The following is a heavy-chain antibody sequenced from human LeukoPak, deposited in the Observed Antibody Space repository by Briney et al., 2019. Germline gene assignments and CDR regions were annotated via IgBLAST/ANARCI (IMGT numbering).Heavy chain of an antibody. J-gene: IGHJ5*02. CDR3: AKADDVLLWFGELWFDP. V-gene: IGHV3-23*01. Sequence: PGGSLRLSCAASGFTFGDYGISWVRQAPGKGLEWVSAISGSGGSTYYADSVKGRFTISRDNSKNTLYLQMNSLRAEDTAVYYCAKADDVLLWFGELWFDPWGQGTLVTVSS. CDR1: GFTFGDYG. CDR2: ISGSGGST. D-gene: IGHD3-10*01.